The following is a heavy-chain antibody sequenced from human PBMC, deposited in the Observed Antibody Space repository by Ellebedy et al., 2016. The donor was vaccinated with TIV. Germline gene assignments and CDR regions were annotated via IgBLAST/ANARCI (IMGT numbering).Heavy chain of an antibody. D-gene: IGHD6-13*01. CDR2: ISYGPNTI. V-gene: IGHV3-48*04. Sequence: GGSLRLXXAASGFTFSDYNMNWVRQTQGKGLAWVSYISYGPNTIYYADSVKGRFTISRDNAKDSLYLQMNSLRAEDTAVYYCARETGYSSSWHFDYWGQGTLVTVSS. CDR1: GFTFSDYN. CDR3: ARETGYSSSWHFDY. J-gene: IGHJ4*02.